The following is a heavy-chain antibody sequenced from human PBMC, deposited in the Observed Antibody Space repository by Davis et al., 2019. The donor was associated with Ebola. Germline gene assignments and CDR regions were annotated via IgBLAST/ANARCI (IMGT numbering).Heavy chain of an antibody. CDR3: VAGAGFLFDF. J-gene: IGHJ4*02. CDR2: VSSSSTYT. CDR1: GFTFSDYY. V-gene: IGHV3-11*06. Sequence: PGGSLRLSCAASGFTFSDYYMSWIRQAPGKGLEWVSYVSSSSTYTDYADSVKGRFTISRDNGKNSAYLQMNSLRDEDTAVYYGVAGAGFLFDFWGQGTLVTVSS. D-gene: IGHD2-21*01.